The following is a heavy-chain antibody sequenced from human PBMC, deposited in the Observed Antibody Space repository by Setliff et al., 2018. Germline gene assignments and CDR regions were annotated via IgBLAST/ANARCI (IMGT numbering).Heavy chain of an antibody. CDR3: VRDRTAYSYGLDV. V-gene: IGHV4-59*01. CDR1: GGSIRPYF. D-gene: IGHD5-18*01. CDR2: IYHNGNT. J-gene: IGHJ6*02. Sequence: KPSETLSLTCTVSGGSIRPYFWSWIRQPPGKGLEWIGYIYHNGNTNFNPSLKTRVTMSVDTSKNQFALNLRSVTAADTAVYYCVRDRTAYSYGLDVWGQGTTVTVSS.